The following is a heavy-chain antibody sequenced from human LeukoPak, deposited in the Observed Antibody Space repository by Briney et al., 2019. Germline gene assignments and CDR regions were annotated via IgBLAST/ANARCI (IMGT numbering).Heavy chain of an antibody. CDR1: GFTFSGYW. V-gene: IGHV3-74*01. CDR2: IESDGSRT. Sequence: PGGSLRLSCAASGFTFSGYWMHWVRQAPGKGLAWVSRIESDGSRTVYADSVKGRFTISRDNAKNTVYLQMNSLRAEDTAVYYCARDALGAAATDSYWGQGTLVTVSS. D-gene: IGHD6-13*01. CDR3: ARDALGAAATDSY. J-gene: IGHJ4*02.